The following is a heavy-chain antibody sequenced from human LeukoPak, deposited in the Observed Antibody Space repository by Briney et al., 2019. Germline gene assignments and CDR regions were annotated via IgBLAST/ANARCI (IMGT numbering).Heavy chain of an antibody. CDR3: AADRGDYSGSYWTAFDI. J-gene: IGHJ3*02. CDR1: EYTLTELS. D-gene: IGHD1-26*01. Sequence: ASVKVSCKVSEYTLTELSMHWGRQAPGKGLEWLGGFDPEDGEIIYAQKFQGRVTMSDDTSTDTAYMELGSLRSDDTALYYCAADRGDYSGSYWTAFDIWGQGTMVTVSS. V-gene: IGHV1-24*01. CDR2: FDPEDGEI.